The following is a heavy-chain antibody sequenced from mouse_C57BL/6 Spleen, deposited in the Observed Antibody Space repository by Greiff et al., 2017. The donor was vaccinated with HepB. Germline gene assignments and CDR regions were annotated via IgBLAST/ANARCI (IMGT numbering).Heavy chain of an antibody. CDR1: GFTFSDYY. V-gene: IGHV5-16*01. Sequence: EVKLVESEGGLVQPGSSMKLSCTASGFTFSDYYMAWVRQVPEKGLEWVANINYDGSSTYYLDSLKSRFIISRDNAKNILYLQMSSLKSEDTATYYCARDTDGGYAMDYWGQGTSVTVSS. CDR3: ARDTDGGYAMDY. D-gene: IGHD1-1*01. CDR2: INYDGSST. J-gene: IGHJ4*01.